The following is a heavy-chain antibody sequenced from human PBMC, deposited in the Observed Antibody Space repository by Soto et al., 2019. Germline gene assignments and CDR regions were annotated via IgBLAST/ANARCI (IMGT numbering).Heavy chain of an antibody. V-gene: IGHV3-74*01. D-gene: IGHD5-18*01. CDR3: AVDTAMLNRFDP. CDR2: INTDGSST. J-gene: IGHJ5*02. Sequence: PGGSLRLSCAASGFTFSSYWMHWVRQAPGKGLMWVSRINTDGSSTTYADSVKGRFTISRDNAKNTLHLQMNSLRAEDTAVYYCAVDTAMLNRFDPWGQGTLVTVS. CDR1: GFTFSSYW.